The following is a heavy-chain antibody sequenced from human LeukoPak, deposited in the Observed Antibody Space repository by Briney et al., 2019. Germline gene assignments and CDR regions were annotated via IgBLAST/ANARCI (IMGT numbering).Heavy chain of an antibody. J-gene: IGHJ4*02. D-gene: IGHD1-1*01. Sequence: GGSLRLSCEASGSGFTFGNFALSWVRQAPGKGLEWVSSISSSSSYIYYADSVKGRFTISRDNAKNSLYLQMNSLRAEDTAVYYCARGPNVDGREIPYYFDYWGQGTLVTVSS. V-gene: IGHV3-21*01. CDR3: ARGPNVDGREIPYYFDY. CDR2: ISSSSSYI. CDR1: GSGFTFGNFA.